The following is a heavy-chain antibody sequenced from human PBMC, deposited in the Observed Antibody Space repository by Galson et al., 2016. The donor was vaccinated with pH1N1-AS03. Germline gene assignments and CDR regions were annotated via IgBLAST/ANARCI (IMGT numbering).Heavy chain of an antibody. CDR3: ARDWTGSIDY. CDR1: GFTFHDYA. CDR2: IAWNSGIT. V-gene: IGHV3-9*01. Sequence: SLRLSCAASGFTFHDYAMHWVRQAPGKGPEWVSGIAWNSGITGYGDSVKGRFTISRDNAKNTLYLQMDSLRAEDTAVYYCARDWTGSIDYWGQGTLVTVSS. D-gene: IGHD3/OR15-3a*01. J-gene: IGHJ4*02.